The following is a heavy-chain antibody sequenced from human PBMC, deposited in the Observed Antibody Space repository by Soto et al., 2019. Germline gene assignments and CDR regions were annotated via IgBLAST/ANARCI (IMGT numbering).Heavy chain of an antibody. CDR3: ARGGVVPAAQWGMDV. V-gene: IGHV1-18*04. CDR2: ISAYNGNT. Sequence: APVKVSCKASGYTFTSYCISWVRQAPVQGLEWMGWISAYNGNTDYAQKLQGRVTMTTDTSTRTAYMELRSLRSDDTAVYYCARGGVVPAAQWGMDVWGQGTTVTVSS. J-gene: IGHJ6*02. D-gene: IGHD2-2*01. CDR1: GYTFTSYC.